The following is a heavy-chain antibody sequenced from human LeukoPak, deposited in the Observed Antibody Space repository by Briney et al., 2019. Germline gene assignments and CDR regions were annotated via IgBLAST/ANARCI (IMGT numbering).Heavy chain of an antibody. CDR2: INPNSGGT. D-gene: IGHD6-19*01. CDR3: ARVFTPVASYFDY. V-gene: IGHV1-2*02. Sequence: ASVKVSCKASGYTFTSYGISWVRQAPGQGLEWMGWINPNSGGTNYAQKFQGRVTMTRDTSISTAYMELSRLRSDDTAVYYCARVFTPVASYFDYWGQGTLVTVSS. J-gene: IGHJ4*02. CDR1: GYTFTSYG.